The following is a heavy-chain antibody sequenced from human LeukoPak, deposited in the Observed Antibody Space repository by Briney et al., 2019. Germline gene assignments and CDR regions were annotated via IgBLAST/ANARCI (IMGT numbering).Heavy chain of an antibody. CDR2: IYYSGST. V-gene: IGHV4-59*01. CDR1: GGSISSYY. J-gene: IGHJ4*02. Sequence: SETLSLTCTVSGGSISSYYWSWIRQPPGKGLEWIGYIYYSGSTNYNPSLKSRVTISVDTSKNQFSLKLSSVTAADTAVYYCARGSYLIAARPNYFDYWGQGTLVTVSS. CDR3: ARGSYLIAARPNYFDY. D-gene: IGHD6-6*01.